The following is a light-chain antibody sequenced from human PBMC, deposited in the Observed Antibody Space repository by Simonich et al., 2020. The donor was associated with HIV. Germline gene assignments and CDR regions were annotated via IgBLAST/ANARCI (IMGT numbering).Light chain of an antibody. J-gene: IGLJ3*02. V-gene: IGLV2-14*01. CDR3: TSYTSSFTLV. Sequence: QSALTQPASVSGSPGQSITISCTGTSSDVGGYNYVSWYQQHPGKAPKLLIYDVRKRPSGVSNRFSGSKSGNTASLTISGLQAEDEADYYCTSYTSSFTLVFGGGTKLTVL. CDR2: DVR. CDR1: SSDVGGYNY.